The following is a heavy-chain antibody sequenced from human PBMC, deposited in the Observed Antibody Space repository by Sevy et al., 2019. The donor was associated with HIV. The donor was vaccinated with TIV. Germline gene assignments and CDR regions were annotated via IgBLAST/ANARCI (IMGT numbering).Heavy chain of an antibody. CDR2: ISAYNGNT. CDR3: ARTKMKAAAASYNWFDP. Sequence: ASVKVSCKASGYTFTSYGISWVRQAPGQGFEWMGWISAYNGNTNYAQKLQGRVTMTTDTSTSTAYMELRSLRSDDTAVYYCARTKMKAAAASYNWFDPWGQGTLVTVSS. V-gene: IGHV1-18*01. CDR1: GYTFTSYG. D-gene: IGHD6-13*01. J-gene: IGHJ5*02.